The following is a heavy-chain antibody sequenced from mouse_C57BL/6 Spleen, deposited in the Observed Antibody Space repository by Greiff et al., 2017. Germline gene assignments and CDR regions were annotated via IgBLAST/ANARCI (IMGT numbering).Heavy chain of an antibody. J-gene: IGHJ2*01. D-gene: IGHD2-5*01. Sequence: VQLQQSGPVLVKPGASVKMSCKASGYTFTDYYMNWVKQSHGKSLEWIGVINPYNGGTSYNQKFKGKATLTVDKSSSTAYMELNSLTSEDSAVYYCARWNYSNYGDYWGQGTTLTVSS. CDR2: INPYNGGT. CDR1: GYTFTDYY. CDR3: ARWNYSNYGDY. V-gene: IGHV1-19*01.